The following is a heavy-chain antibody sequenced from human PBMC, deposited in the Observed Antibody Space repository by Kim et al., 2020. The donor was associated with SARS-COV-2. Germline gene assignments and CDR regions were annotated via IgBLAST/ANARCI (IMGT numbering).Heavy chain of an antibody. CDR1: GGSISSGGYS. V-gene: IGHV4-30-2*01. CDR3: ARGKSTSFGAHRGGYWCFDL. Sequence: SETLSLTCAVSGGSISSGGYSWSWNRQPPGKGLEWIGYIYHSGSTYHNPSIKSRVTISVDRSKNQFSLKLSSVTAADTAVYYCARGKSTSFGAHRGGYWCFDLWGRGTLVTVSS. D-gene: IGHD3-3*01. CDR2: IYHSGST. J-gene: IGHJ2*01.